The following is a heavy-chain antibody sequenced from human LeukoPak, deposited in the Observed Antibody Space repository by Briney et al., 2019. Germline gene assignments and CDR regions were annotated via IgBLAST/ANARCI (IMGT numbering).Heavy chain of an antibody. CDR1: GASISSYY. CDR3: ARGMQQLYHFDS. V-gene: IGHV4-59*01. CDR2: IYYSGST. Sequence: SETLSLTCTVSGASISSYYWNWIRQPPGKGLEWIGYIYYSGSTNYNPSLKSRVTISVDTSKNQFSLNLLSVTAADTAVYYCARGMQQLYHFDSWGRGTLVTVSS. D-gene: IGHD6-13*01. J-gene: IGHJ4*02.